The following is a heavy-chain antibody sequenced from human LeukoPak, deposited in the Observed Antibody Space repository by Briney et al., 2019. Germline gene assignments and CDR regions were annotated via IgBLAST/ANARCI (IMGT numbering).Heavy chain of an antibody. CDR1: GGFFSGYY. V-gene: IGHV4-59*01. D-gene: IGHD1-26*01. J-gene: IGHJ3*02. CDR2: IYYSGST. CDR3: ASIVGAERAFDI. Sequence: SETLSLTCAVSGGFFSGYYWSWIRQPPGKGLEWIGYIYYSGSTNYNPSLKSRVTISVDTSKNQFSLKLSSVTAADTAVYYCASIVGAERAFDIWGQGTMVTVSS.